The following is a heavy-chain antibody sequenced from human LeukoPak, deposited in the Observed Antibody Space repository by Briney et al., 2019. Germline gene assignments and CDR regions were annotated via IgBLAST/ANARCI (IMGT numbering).Heavy chain of an antibody. CDR3: ARVGGYCTSTSCSNSYYYYGMDV. V-gene: IGHV4-4*02. J-gene: IGHJ6*02. CDR1: GGSISSSNW. CDR2: IYHSGST. D-gene: IGHD2-2*01. Sequence: SETLFLTCAVSGGSISSSNWWSWVRQPPGKGLEWIGEIYHSGSTNYNPSLKSRLNISVDKSKNQFSLKVTSVTAADTAVYYCARVGGYCTSTSCSNSYYYYGMDVWGQGTTVTVSS.